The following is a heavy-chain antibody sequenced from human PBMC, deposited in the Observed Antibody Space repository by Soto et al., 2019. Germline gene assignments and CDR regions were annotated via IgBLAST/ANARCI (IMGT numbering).Heavy chain of an antibody. Sequence: SQTLSLTCAISGDSVSSNSAAWNWIRQSPSRGLEWLGRTYYRSKWYNDYAVSVKSRITINPDTSKNQFSLQLNSVTPEDTAVYYCARAVIAARTNTHYYYGMDVWGQGTTVTVSS. V-gene: IGHV6-1*01. CDR3: ARAVIAARTNTHYYYGMDV. D-gene: IGHD6-6*01. CDR2: TYYRSKWYN. CDR1: GDSVSSNSAA. J-gene: IGHJ6*02.